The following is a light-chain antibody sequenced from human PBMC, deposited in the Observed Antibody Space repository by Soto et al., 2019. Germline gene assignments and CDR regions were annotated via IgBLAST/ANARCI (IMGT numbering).Light chain of an antibody. V-gene: IGKV3-20*01. J-gene: IGKJ4*01. CDR1: QSVSRSY. CDR3: QQYGSSPT. CDR2: GAS. Sequence: EIVLTQSPDTLSLSPGERATLSCRASQSVSRSYFSWYQQKPGQAPRLLMYGASRRATGIPDRFSGSGSGTDSTLTISRLEPEDFAVYYCQQYGSSPTFGGGTKVEIK.